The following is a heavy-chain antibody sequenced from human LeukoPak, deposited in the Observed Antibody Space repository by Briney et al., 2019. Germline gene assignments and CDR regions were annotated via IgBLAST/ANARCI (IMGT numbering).Heavy chain of an antibody. Sequence: GGSLRLSCAASGFIFSIYAMTWGRQAPGKGLEWVSAISGRGDSTYYADSVKGRFTISRDNSKNTLYLQMNTLRAEDPAVYYCANDLTGGSYYLAMDVWGPGTTVTVSS. CDR2: ISGRGDST. V-gene: IGHV3-23*01. D-gene: IGHD7-27*01. CDR1: GFIFSIYA. J-gene: IGHJ6*02. CDR3: ANDLTGGSYYLAMDV.